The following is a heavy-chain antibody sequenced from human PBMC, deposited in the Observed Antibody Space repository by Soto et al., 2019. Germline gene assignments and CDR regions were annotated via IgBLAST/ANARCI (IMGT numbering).Heavy chain of an antibody. Sequence: EVQLLESGGGSVQPGGSLRLSCAASGFTFSSYAMHWVRRPPGKGLEWVSSISGSGGTAYYAGSVKGRFSISTDSLVNTLYLQMNSLRAEDTAVYYCAKGRRQTCHFDYWGQGTMVTVSP. CDR3: AKGRRQTCHFDY. CDR1: GFTFSSYA. V-gene: IGHV3-23*01. CDR2: ISGSGGTA. J-gene: IGHJ4*02.